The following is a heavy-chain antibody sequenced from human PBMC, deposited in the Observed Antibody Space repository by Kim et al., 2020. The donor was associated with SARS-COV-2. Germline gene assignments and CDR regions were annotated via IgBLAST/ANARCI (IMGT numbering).Heavy chain of an antibody. Sequence: SYIYYADSVKGRFTISRDNAKNSLYLQMNSLRAEDTAVYYCAREVSYPDYWGQGTLVTVSS. V-gene: IGHV3-21*01. CDR3: AREVSYPDY. CDR2: SYI. J-gene: IGHJ4*02. D-gene: IGHD1-26*01.